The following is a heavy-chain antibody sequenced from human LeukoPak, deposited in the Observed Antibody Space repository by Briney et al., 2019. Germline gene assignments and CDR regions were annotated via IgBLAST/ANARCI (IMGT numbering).Heavy chain of an antibody. D-gene: IGHD6-19*01. CDR1: GYTFTGYY. CDR3: ARVVAVAGSYDY. CDR2: INPSGGST. J-gene: IGHJ4*02. V-gene: IGHV1-46*01. Sequence: GASVKVSCKASGYTFTGYYMHWVRQAPGQGLEWMGIINPSGGSTSYAQKFQGRVTMTRDMSTSTVYMELSSLRSEDTAVYYCARVVAVAGSYDYWGQGTLVTVSS.